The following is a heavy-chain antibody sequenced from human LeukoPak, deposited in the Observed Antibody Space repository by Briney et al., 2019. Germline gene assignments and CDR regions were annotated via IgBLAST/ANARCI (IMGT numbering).Heavy chain of an antibody. J-gene: IGHJ4*02. CDR2: ISAYNGNT. CDR1: GYTFTSYG. V-gene: IGHV1-18*01. Sequence: ASVKVSCKASGYTFTSYGISWVRQAPGQGLEWMGWISAYNGNTNYAQKFQGRVTITADKSTSTAYMELSSLRSEDTAVYYCASSQEGYCSGGSCNGWGQGTLVTVSS. CDR3: ASSQEGYCSGGSCNG. D-gene: IGHD2-15*01.